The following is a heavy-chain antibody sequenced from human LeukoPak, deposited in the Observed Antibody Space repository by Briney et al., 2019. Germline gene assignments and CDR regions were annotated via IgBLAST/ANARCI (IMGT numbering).Heavy chain of an antibody. J-gene: IGHJ4*02. CDR2: ISASGSTT. V-gene: IGHV3-48*03. D-gene: IGHD3-10*01. Sequence: GGSLRLSCAASEFSVGSNYMTWVRQAPGKGPEWVSHISASGSTTFHADSVKGRFTISRDDATNSLYLQMNSLRAEDTAIYSCARVPSPTYGSGSHDTDFWGQGTLVTVSS. CDR1: EFSVGSNY. CDR3: ARVPSPTYGSGSHDTDF.